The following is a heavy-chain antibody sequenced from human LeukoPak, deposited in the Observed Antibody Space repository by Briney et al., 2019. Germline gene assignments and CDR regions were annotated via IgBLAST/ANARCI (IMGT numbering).Heavy chain of an antibody. CDR2: IYENGGTT. D-gene: IGHD3-3*01. CDR1: GFTFRSHA. Sequence: GGSLRLSCVGSGFTFRSHAMSWVRQAPEKGLEFVSGIYENGGTTYYADSVKGRFSISRDNSKNTLYLQMNSLRAEDTAVYYCAKDRRLWYYDFWSGYKVNGMDVWGQGTTVTVSS. J-gene: IGHJ6*02. CDR3: AKDRRLWYYDFWSGYKVNGMDV. V-gene: IGHV3-23*01.